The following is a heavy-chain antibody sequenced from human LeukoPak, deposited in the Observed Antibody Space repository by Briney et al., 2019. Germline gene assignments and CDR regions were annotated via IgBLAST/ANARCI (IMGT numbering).Heavy chain of an antibody. CDR2: TYYRSKWYT. Sequence: SQTPSLTCALSRDSASGTSAAWDSTRQYPSRGLEWLGRTYYRSKWYTDYAVSVKSRITITPDTSKNQFSLQLNSVTPEDTAVYYSARDLHYYDSSGYDYWGQGTLVTVSS. CDR1: RDSASGTSAA. V-gene: IGHV6-1*01. CDR3: ARDLHYYDSSGYDY. D-gene: IGHD3-22*01. J-gene: IGHJ4*02.